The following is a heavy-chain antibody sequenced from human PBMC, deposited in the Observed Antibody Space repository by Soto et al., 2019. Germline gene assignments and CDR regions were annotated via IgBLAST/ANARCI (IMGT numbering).Heavy chain of an antibody. D-gene: IGHD2-15*01. V-gene: IGHV3-7*01. J-gene: IGHJ4*02. CDR2: IKQDGSEK. CDR1: GFTFSSHW. Sequence: SLRLSCADSGFTFSSHWMNWVRQAPGKGLEWVANIKQDGSEKYYVDSVKGRFTISRDNVKNSLYLQMNSLRAEDTAVYYCVRDQGYCTGGNCYSVLDYWGQGTLVTVS. CDR3: VRDQGYCTGGNCYSVLDY.